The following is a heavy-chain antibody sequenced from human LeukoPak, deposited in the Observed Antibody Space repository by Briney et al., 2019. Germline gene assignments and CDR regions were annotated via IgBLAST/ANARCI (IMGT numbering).Heavy chain of an antibody. CDR1: GGSFSGYY. CDR2: INHSGST. J-gene: IGHJ6*04. Sequence: PSETLSLTCAVYGGSFSGYYWSWIRQPPGKGLEWIGEINHSGSTNYNPSLKSRVTMSVDTSKNQFSLKLSSVTAADTAVYYCARERYYGSGSYYRKPYGMDVWGKGTTVTVSS. CDR3: ARERYYGSGSYYRKPYGMDV. V-gene: IGHV4-34*01. D-gene: IGHD3-10*01.